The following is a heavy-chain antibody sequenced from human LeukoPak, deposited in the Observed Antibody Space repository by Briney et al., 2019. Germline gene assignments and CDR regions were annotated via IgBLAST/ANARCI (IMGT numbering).Heavy chain of an antibody. CDR1: GYTFTSYY. V-gene: IGHV1-46*03. J-gene: IGHJ4*02. Sequence: ASVKVSCKASGYTFTSYYMHWVRQAPGQGLEWMGIINPSGGSTSYAQKFQGRVTMTRDTSMSTVYMELSSLRSEDTAVYYCARGEAAGYCSGGSCRNFDYWGQGTLVTVSS. CDR3: ARGEAAGYCSGGSCRNFDY. CDR2: INPSGGST. D-gene: IGHD2-15*01.